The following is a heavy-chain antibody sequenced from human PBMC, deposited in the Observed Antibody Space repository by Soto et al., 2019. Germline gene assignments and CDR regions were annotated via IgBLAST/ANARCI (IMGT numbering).Heavy chain of an antibody. J-gene: IGHJ4*02. Sequence: VQLVQSGAEVKKPGSSVKVSCKASGGTFSSYAISWVRQAPGKGLEWVSSISSSSSYIYYADSVKGRFTISRDNAKNSLYLQMNSLRAEDTAVYYCARDLFDYWGQGTLVTVSS. CDR3: ARDLFDY. CDR2: ISSSSSYI. V-gene: IGHV3-21*01. CDR1: GGTFSSYA.